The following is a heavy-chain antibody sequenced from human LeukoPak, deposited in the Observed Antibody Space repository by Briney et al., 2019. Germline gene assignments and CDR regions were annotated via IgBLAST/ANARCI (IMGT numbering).Heavy chain of an antibody. J-gene: IGHJ4*02. Sequence: GGSLSLSCAASGFTFSSYAMSWVRQAPGKGLEWVSAISGSGGSTYYADSVKGRFTLYRDNSKNTLYLQMHSLRPEDTSVSYCAKGHIVVVVAATHQNDYWGQGTLVTVSS. CDR3: AKGHIVVVVAATHQNDY. D-gene: IGHD2-15*01. CDR1: GFTFSSYA. V-gene: IGHV3-23*01. CDR2: ISGSGGST.